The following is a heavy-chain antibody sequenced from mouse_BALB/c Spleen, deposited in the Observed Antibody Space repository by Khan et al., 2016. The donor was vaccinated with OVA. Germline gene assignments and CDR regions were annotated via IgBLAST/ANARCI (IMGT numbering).Heavy chain of an antibody. J-gene: IGHJ4*01. D-gene: IGHD2-14*01. Sequence: QVQLKESGPGLVAPSQSLSITCTVSGFSLSRYNIHWVRQPPGKGLEWLGMIWGGGGTDYNSTLKSRLSISKDNSKSHVFLKMNSLPTDDTAMYYCARAYYRYDGDYAMDYWGQGTSVTVSS. CDR3: ARAYYRYDGDYAMDY. CDR2: IWGGGGT. V-gene: IGHV2-6-4*01. CDR1: GFSLSRYN.